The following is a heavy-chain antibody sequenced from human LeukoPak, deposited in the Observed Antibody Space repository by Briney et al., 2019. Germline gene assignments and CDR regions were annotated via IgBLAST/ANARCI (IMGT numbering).Heavy chain of an antibody. CDR1: GGSISSYY. J-gene: IGHJ4*02. V-gene: IGHV4-59*01. D-gene: IGHD6-19*01. CDR2: IYYSGST. Sequence: SETLSLTCTVSGGSISSYYWSWIRQPPGKGLEWIGYIYYSGSTNYNPSLKSRVTISVDTSKNQFSLKLSSVTAADTAVYYCAREVPGSTRAGTFDYWGQGTLVTVSS. CDR3: AREVPGSTRAGTFDY.